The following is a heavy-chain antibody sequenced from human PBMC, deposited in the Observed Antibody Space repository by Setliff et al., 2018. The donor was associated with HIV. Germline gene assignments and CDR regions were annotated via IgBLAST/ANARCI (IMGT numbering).Heavy chain of an antibody. CDR1: GFTFSRYA. CDR2: ISSASSAT. CDR3: ARAGYFAWTRHDAFDI. V-gene: IGHV3-48*04. Sequence: GGSLRLSCAASGFTFSRYAMNWVRQAPGKGLEWISHISSASSATDYADSVKGRFTVSRDNARNSLYLQMNSLRAEDTALYYCARAGYFAWTRHDAFDIWGRGTLVT. D-gene: IGHD3-9*01. J-gene: IGHJ3*02.